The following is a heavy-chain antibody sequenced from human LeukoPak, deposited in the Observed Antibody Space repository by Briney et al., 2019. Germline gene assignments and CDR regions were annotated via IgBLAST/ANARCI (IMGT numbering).Heavy chain of an antibody. CDR1: GFTFDDFG. CDR2: INWIGGIT. V-gene: IGHV3-20*04. CDR3: ARHRRAGHWYFDL. Sequence: GGSLRLSCAASGFTFDDFGMSWVRQAPGKGLEWVSAINWIGGITNYVDSVKGRFTISRDNAKNSLYLQMSSLRAEDTALYYCARHRRAGHWYFDLWGRGTRVTVSS. D-gene: IGHD3-16*02. J-gene: IGHJ2*01.